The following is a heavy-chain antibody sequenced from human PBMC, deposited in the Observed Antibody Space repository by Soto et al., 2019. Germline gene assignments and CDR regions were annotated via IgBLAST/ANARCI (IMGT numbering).Heavy chain of an antibody. D-gene: IGHD2-2*01. CDR1: GYTFTSYA. J-gene: IGHJ6*02. V-gene: IGHV1-3*01. CDR3: ARARRMPVDYYGMDG. CDR2: INAGNGNT. Sequence: ASVKVSCKASGYTFTSYAMHWVRQAPGQRLEWMGWINAGNGNTKYSQKFQGRVTITRDTSASTAYMELSSLRSEDTAVYYCARARRMPVDYYGMDGRGPGPSVTVSS.